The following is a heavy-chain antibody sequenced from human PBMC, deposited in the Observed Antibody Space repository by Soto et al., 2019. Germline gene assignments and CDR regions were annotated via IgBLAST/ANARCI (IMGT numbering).Heavy chain of an antibody. CDR3: AKGVLSFHYGMEV. Sequence: VQLLESGGALVQPGGSLRLSCAASGFTFNTYPMTWVRQAPGKGLEWVASISSTAGRTSSYADSVKGRFAIGRDFSDNSVYLEMNNLRADDTAVYFCAKGVLSFHYGMEVWGQGATVTVSS. J-gene: IGHJ6*02. CDR1: GFTFNTYP. V-gene: IGHV3-23*01. CDR2: ISSTAGRTS. D-gene: IGHD3-10*01.